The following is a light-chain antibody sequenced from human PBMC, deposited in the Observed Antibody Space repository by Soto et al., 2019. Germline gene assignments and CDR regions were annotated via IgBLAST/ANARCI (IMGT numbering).Light chain of an antibody. V-gene: IGKV4-1*01. CDR3: QQYYSTSLT. Sequence: DIVMPQSPDSLAVSLGETSTIHCNSSQSVLYSSNNKNYLAWYQQKPGQPPKLLIYWASTRESGVPDRFSGSGSGTDFTLTISSLQAEDVAVYYCQQYYSTSLTFGGGTKVDIK. CDR1: QSVLYSSNNKNY. CDR2: WAS. J-gene: IGKJ4*01.